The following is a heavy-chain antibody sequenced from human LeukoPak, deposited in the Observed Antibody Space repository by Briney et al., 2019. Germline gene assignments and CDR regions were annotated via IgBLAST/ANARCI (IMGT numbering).Heavy chain of an antibody. CDR1: GFTVSSNH. V-gene: IGHV3-21*01. CDR3: ARGTMATITFHI. CDR2: TSSSGGSI. J-gene: IGHJ3*02. D-gene: IGHD5-24*01. Sequence: GGSLRLSCAASGFTVSSNHMSWVRQAPGKGLEWVSSTSSSGGSIYYAESVKGRFTVSRDNANNSLYLHMSSLRAEDTAVYYCARGTMATITFHIWGQGTMVTVSS.